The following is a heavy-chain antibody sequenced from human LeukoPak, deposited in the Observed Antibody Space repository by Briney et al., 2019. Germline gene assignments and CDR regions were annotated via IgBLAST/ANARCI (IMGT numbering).Heavy chain of an antibody. Sequence: GRSLRLSCAASGFTFHDYAMHWVRQAPGKGLKWVSGISWNSGSIGYADSVKGRFTISRDNAKNSLYLQMNSLSAEDMALYYCAKVHYGSGSYYNGAFDIWGQGTMVTVSS. CDR3: AKVHYGSGSYYNGAFDI. D-gene: IGHD3-10*01. V-gene: IGHV3-9*03. J-gene: IGHJ3*02. CDR1: GFTFHDYA. CDR2: ISWNSGSI.